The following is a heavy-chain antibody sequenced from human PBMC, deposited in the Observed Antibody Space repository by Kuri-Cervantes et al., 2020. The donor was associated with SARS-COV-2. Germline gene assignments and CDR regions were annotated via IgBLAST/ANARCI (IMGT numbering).Heavy chain of an antibody. J-gene: IGHJ4*02. Sequence: GSLRLSCAVSGYSISSGYHWGWIRQPPGKGLEWIGSIYHSGSTYYNPSLKSRVTISVDTSKNQFSLKLSSVTAADTAVYYCARDLLGATPFDYWGQGTLVTVSS. CDR2: IYHSGST. CDR3: ARDLLGATPFDY. CDR1: GYSISSGYH. D-gene: IGHD1-26*01. V-gene: IGHV4-38-2*02.